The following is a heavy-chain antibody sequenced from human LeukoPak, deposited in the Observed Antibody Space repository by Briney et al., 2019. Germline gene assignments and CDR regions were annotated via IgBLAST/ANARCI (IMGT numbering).Heavy chain of an antibody. D-gene: IGHD4-17*01. CDR3: ARDADYGDFYFDY. J-gene: IGHJ4*02. Sequence: GGSLRLSCAASRFTFSSYSMNWVRQASGKGLEWVSSISSSSSYIYYADSVKGRFTISRDNSKNTLYLQMNSLRAEDTAVYYCARDADYGDFYFDYWGQGTLVTVS. CDR1: RFTFSSYS. CDR2: ISSSSSYI. V-gene: IGHV3-21*01.